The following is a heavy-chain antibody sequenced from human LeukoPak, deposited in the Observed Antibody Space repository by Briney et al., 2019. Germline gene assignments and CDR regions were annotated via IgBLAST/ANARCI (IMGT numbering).Heavy chain of an antibody. Sequence: SETLSLTCTVSGGSISGYYWSWIRQPPGKGLEWIGYFYYSGITNYNPSLKSRVTISVDTSKNQFSLMVSSVTAADTAGFYCARSRDSWWYFDLWGRGNLVTVSS. CDR3: ARSRDSWWYFDL. J-gene: IGHJ2*01. CDR2: FYYSGIT. D-gene: IGHD3-22*01. CDR1: GGSISGYY. V-gene: IGHV4-59*01.